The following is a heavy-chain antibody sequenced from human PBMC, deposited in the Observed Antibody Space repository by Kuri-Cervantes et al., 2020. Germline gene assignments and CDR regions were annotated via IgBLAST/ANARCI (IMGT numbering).Heavy chain of an antibody. Sequence: GGSLRLSCAASGFTFSSYWMSWVRQAPGKGLEWVGRIKSKTDGGTTDYAAPVKGRFTISRDDSKNTLYLQMNSLKTEDTAVYYCTTSYYDILTGYYLFDYWGQGTLVTVSS. CDR3: TTSYYDILTGYYLFDY. CDR1: GFTFSSYW. V-gene: IGHV3-15*01. D-gene: IGHD3-9*01. J-gene: IGHJ4*02. CDR2: IKSKTDGGTT.